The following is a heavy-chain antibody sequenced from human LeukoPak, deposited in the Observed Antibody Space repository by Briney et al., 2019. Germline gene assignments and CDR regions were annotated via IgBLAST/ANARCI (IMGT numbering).Heavy chain of an antibody. J-gene: IGHJ4*02. Sequence: ASVKVSCKASGYTFTGYYMHWVRQAPGRGLEWMGWINPNSGGTNYAQKFQGRVTMTRDTSISTAYMELSRLRSDDTAVYYCASLSPRIVGATIVDYWGQGTPVTVPS. CDR2: INPNSGGT. V-gene: IGHV1-2*02. CDR3: ASLSPRIVGATIVDY. CDR1: GYTFTGYY. D-gene: IGHD1-26*01.